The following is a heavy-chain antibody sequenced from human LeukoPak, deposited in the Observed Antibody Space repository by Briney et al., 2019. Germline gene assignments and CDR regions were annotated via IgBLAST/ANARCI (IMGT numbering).Heavy chain of an antibody. D-gene: IGHD3-10*01. CDR2: IYYSGST. Sequence: SETLSLTCTVSGGSISGYYWSWIRQPPGKGLEWIGYIYYSGSTSYNSSLKSRVTISVDTSKSQFSLSLTSVTTADTAVYYCAKAAKFYYGSQTYYYFDYWGQGILVTVSS. J-gene: IGHJ4*02. CDR1: GGSISGYY. V-gene: IGHV4-59*01. CDR3: AKAAKFYYGSQTYYYFDY.